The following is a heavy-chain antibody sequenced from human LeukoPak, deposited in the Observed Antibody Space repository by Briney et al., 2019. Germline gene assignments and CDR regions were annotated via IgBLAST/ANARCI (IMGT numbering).Heavy chain of an antibody. V-gene: IGHV3-30*18. CDR3: AKEVYYDSSAYIDY. J-gene: IGHJ4*02. D-gene: IGHD3-22*01. CDR2: ISYDGSNK. CDR1: GGSISSGS. Sequence: LSLTCSVSGGSISSGSFYGGWIRQAPGKGLEWVGVISYDGSNKQYGDSVKGRFTISRDNSKNTLYLEMNSLRAEDTAVYYCAKEVYYDSSAYIDYWGQGTLVTVSS.